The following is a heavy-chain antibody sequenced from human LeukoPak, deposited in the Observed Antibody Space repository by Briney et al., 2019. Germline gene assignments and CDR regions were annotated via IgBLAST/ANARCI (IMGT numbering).Heavy chain of an antibody. CDR3: ATLGYCTNGVCYDGY. D-gene: IGHD2-8*01. CDR1: GGTFSSYA. V-gene: IGHV1-69*05. CDR2: IIPIFGTA. J-gene: IGHJ4*02. Sequence: ASVKVSCKASGGTFSSYAISWVRQAPGQGLEWMGGIIPIFGTANYAQKFQGRVTITTDESTSTAYMELSSLRSEDTAVYYCATLGYCTNGVCYDGYWGQGTLVTVSS.